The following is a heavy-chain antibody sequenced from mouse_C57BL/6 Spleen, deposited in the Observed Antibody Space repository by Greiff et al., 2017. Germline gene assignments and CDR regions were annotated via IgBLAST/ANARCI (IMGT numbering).Heavy chain of an antibody. J-gene: IGHJ4*01. Sequence: QVQLQQPGAELVKPGASVKLSCKASGYTFTSYWMHWVKQRPGRGLEWIGRIDPNSGGTKYNEKFKSKATLTVDKPSSTAYMQLSSLTSEDSAVYCCARGTVSVYDDGYYAMDYWGQGTSVTVSS. V-gene: IGHV1-72*01. CDR1: GYTFTSYW. CDR2: IDPNSGGT. CDR3: ARGTVSVYDDGYYAMDY. D-gene: IGHD2-12*01.